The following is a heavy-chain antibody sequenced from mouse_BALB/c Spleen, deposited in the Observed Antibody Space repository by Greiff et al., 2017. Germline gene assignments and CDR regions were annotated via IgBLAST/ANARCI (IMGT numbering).Heavy chain of an antibody. Sequence: VQLQGSGAELARPGASVKLSCKASGYTFTSYWMQWVKQRPGQGLEWIGAFYLGDGDTRYTQKFKGKATLTADKSSSTAYMLLSSLASEDSAVYYCMITGGVYDAMDYWGQGTSVTVSS. CDR1: GYTFTSYW. V-gene: IGHV1-87*01. CDR3: MITGGVYDAMDY. CDR2: FYLGDGDT. J-gene: IGHJ4*01. D-gene: IGHD2-4*01.